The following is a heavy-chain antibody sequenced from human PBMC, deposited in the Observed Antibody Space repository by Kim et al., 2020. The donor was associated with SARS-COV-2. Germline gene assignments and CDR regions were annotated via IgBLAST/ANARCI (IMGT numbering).Heavy chain of an antibody. Sequence: SLTSRVTISVDTSKNRFSLKLSSVTAADTAVYYCARYGSGSYYYYYGMDVWGQGTTVTVSS. D-gene: IGHD3-10*01. V-gene: IGHV4-34*01. CDR3: ARYGSGSYYYYYGMDV. J-gene: IGHJ6*02.